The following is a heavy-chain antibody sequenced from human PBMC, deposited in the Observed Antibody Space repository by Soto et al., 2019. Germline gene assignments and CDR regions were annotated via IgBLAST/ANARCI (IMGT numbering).Heavy chain of an antibody. CDR3: ARDLGSYPYDAFDI. J-gene: IGHJ3*02. D-gene: IGHD1-26*01. V-gene: IGHV3-30-3*01. CDR1: GFTFSSYA. CDR2: ISYDGSNK. Sequence: QVRLVESGGGVVQPGRSLRLSCAASGFTFSSYAMHWVRQAPGKGLEWVAVISYDGSNKYYADSVKGRFTISRDNSKNTLYLQMNSLRAEDTAVYYCARDLGSYPYDAFDIWGQGTMVTVSS.